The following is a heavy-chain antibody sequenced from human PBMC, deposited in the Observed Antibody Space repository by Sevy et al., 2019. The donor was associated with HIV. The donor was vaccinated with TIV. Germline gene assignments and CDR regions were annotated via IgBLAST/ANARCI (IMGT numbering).Heavy chain of an antibody. CDR1: GFMLSSYS. D-gene: IGHD4-17*01. CDR2: ISYAGSNK. Sequence: GGSLRLSCAASGFMLSSYSVHWVRQAPGKGLEWVAVISYAGSNKYYADSVKGRFTFSRDNSKNTLYLQMNSLRAEDTAVYYCARDVAFTTEYSYGMDVWGQGTTVTVSS. V-gene: IGHV3-30-3*01. J-gene: IGHJ6*02. CDR3: ARDVAFTTEYSYGMDV.